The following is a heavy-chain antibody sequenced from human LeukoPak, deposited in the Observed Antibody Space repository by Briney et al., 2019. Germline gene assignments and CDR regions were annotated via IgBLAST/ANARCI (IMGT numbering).Heavy chain of an antibody. Sequence: SETLSLTCAVYGGSFSGYYWSWIRQPPGKGLEWIGEINHSGSTNYNPSLKSRVTISVDTSKNQFSLKLSSVTAADTAVYYCARDSMVRGVIILDYWGQGTLVTVSS. CDR1: GGSFSGYY. D-gene: IGHD3-10*01. J-gene: IGHJ4*02. CDR2: INHSGST. V-gene: IGHV4-34*01. CDR3: ARDSMVRGVIILDY.